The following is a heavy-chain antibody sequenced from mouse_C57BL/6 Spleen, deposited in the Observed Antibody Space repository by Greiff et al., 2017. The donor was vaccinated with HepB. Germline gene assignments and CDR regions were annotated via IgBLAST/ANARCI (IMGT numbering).Heavy chain of an antibody. CDR1: GFTFSSYG. D-gene: IGHD2-5*01. V-gene: IGHV5-6*01. Sequence: VQLKESGGDLVKPGGSLKLSCAASGFTFSSYGMSWVRQTPDKRLEWVATISSGGSYTYYPDSVKGRFTISRDNAKNTLYLQMSSLKSEDTAMYYCARPYSKEGGYYFDYWGQGTTLTVSS. J-gene: IGHJ2*01. CDR3: ARPYSKEGGYYFDY. CDR2: ISSGGSYT.